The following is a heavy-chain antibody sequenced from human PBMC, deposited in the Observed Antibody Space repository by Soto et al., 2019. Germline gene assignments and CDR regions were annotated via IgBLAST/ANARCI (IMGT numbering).Heavy chain of an antibody. CDR2: IVVGSGNT. CDR3: AATSSFYYYGMDV. V-gene: IGHV1-58*01. J-gene: IGHJ6*02. CDR1: GFTFTSSA. Sequence: QMQLVQSGPEVKKPGTSVKVSCKASGFTFTSSAVQWVRQARGQRLEWIGWIVVGSGNTNYAQKFQERATITRDMSTSTAYMELSSLRSEDTAVYYCAATSSFYYYGMDVWGQGTTVTVSS. D-gene: IGHD2-2*01.